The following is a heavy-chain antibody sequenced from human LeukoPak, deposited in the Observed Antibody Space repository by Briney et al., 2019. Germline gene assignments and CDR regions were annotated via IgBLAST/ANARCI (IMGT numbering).Heavy chain of an antibody. CDR2: IYPGDSNT. D-gene: IGHD5-24*01. CDR1: GYIYTGYW. V-gene: IGHV5-51*01. CDR3: ARLGSRHGYNWGDL. J-gene: IGHJ5*02. Sequence: GESLKISCNSSGYIYTGYWIGWVRQMPGKGLEWRGIIYPGDSNTRYSPSFQGQVTISADKSISTAYLQWSSLKASDTAMYYCARLGSRHGYNWGDLWGQGTLVSVSS.